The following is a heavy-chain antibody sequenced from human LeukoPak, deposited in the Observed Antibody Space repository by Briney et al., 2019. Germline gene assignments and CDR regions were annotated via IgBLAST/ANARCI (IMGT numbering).Heavy chain of an antibody. Sequence: PSETLSLTCTVSGGSISSYYWSWIRQPAGKGLEWIGRIYTGGTTNYNPSLKSRVTMSVDRSKNQFSLSLSSVTAADTAVYYCARDNYDNTNWFDPWGQGTLVTVSP. CDR3: ARDNYDNTNWFDP. D-gene: IGHD3-22*01. CDR1: GGSISSYY. J-gene: IGHJ5*02. V-gene: IGHV4-4*07. CDR2: IYTGGTT.